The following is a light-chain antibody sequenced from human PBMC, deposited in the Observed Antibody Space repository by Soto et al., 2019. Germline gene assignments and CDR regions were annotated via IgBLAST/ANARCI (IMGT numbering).Light chain of an antibody. V-gene: IGLV1-40*01. Sequence: QSVVMQPPSVSGAPGQRVTISCTGTSSNIGAGYDVHWYQHLPGTAPKLLIYGNTIRPSGVPDRFSGSKSGTSASLAITGLQAEDEADYYCQSYDRSLRGYVFGTGTQLTVL. CDR1: SSNIGAGYD. CDR2: GNT. CDR3: QSYDRSLRGYV. J-gene: IGLJ1*01.